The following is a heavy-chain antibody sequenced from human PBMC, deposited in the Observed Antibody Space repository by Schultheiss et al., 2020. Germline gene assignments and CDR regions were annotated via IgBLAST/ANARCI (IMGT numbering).Heavy chain of an antibody. D-gene: IGHD4-23*01. J-gene: IGHJ4*02. CDR2: IYYSGST. CDR1: GGSISSSSYY. Sequence: SATLSLTCTVSGGSISSSSYYWGWIRQPPGKGLEWIGSIYYSGSTNYNPPLKSRVTISVDTSKNQFSLKLSSVTAADTAVYYCARDYGGLSFWGQGTLVTVSS. V-gene: IGHV4-39*07. CDR3: ARDYGGLSF.